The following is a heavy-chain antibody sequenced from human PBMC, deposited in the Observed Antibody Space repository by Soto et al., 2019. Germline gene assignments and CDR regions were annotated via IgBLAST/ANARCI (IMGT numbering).Heavy chain of an antibody. CDR1: GFTFSSYG. CDR2: ISYDGSNK. CDR3: AKWSSSSPYYYYYYGMDV. V-gene: IGHV3-30*18. D-gene: IGHD6-6*01. J-gene: IGHJ6*02. Sequence: LRLSCAASGFTFSSYGMHWVRQAPGKGLEWVAVISYDGSNKYYADPVKGRFTISRDNSKNTLYLQMNSLRAEDTAVYYCAKWSSSSPYYYYYYGMDVWGQGTTVTVSS.